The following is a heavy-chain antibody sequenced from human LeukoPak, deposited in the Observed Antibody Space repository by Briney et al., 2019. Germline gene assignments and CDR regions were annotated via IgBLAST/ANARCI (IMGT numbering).Heavy chain of an antibody. V-gene: IGHV3-48*01. CDR3: ARVDIVVVPAAIGYYYYYYMDV. D-gene: IGHD2-2*02. Sequence: GGSLRLSCAASGFTFSSYSMNWVRQAPGKGLEWVSYISSSSSTIYYADSVKGRFTISRDDAKNSLYLQMNSLRAEDTAVYYCARVDIVVVPAAIGYYYYYYMDVWGKGTTVTVSS. CDR2: ISSSSSTI. J-gene: IGHJ6*03. CDR1: GFTFSSYS.